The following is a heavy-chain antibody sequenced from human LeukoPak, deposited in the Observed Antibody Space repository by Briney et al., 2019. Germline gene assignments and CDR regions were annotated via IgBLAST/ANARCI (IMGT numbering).Heavy chain of an antibody. CDR3: AKDWGDGYNFGLLDY. CDR2: ISYDGSNK. CDR1: GFTFSSYG. J-gene: IGHJ4*02. Sequence: GGSLRLSCVASGFTFSSYGMHWVRQAPGKGLEWVAVISYDGSNKYYADSVKGRFTISRDNSKNTLYLQMNSLRAEDTAVYYCAKDWGDGYNFGLLDYWGQGTLVTVSS. V-gene: IGHV3-30*18. D-gene: IGHD5-24*01.